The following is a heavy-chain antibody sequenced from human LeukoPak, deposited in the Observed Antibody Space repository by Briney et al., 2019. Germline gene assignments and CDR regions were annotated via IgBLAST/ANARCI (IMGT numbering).Heavy chain of an antibody. Sequence: PGGSLRLSCAASGFTFSSYAMSWVRQAPGKGLEWVAVISYDGSNEYYADSVKGRLTISRDNSKNTLYLQINSLRAEDTAVYYCTRADYDFWSGYNWFDPWGQGTLVTVSS. CDR1: GFTFSSYA. CDR2: ISYDGSNE. D-gene: IGHD3-3*01. V-gene: IGHV3-30*03. CDR3: TRADYDFWSGYNWFDP. J-gene: IGHJ5*02.